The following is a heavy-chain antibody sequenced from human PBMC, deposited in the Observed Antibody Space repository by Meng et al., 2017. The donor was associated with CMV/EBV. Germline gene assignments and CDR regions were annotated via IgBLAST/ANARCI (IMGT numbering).Heavy chain of an antibody. CDR2: ISVYNGNT. Sequence: ASVKVSCKASGYTFTSYGISWVRQAPGQGLEWMGWISVYNGNTNYAQKLQGRVTMTTDTSTSTAYMELRSLRSDDTAVYYCARLPHSSSGYYYYGMDVWGQGTTVTVSS. CDR1: GYTFTSYG. V-gene: IGHV1-18*01. D-gene: IGHD6-13*01. J-gene: IGHJ6*02. CDR3: ARLPHSSSGYYYYGMDV.